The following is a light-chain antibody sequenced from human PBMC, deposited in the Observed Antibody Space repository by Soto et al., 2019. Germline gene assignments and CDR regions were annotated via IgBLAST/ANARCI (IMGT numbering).Light chain of an antibody. CDR2: EVS. CDR1: SSDVGGYNY. J-gene: IGLJ1*01. V-gene: IGLV2-14*01. Sequence: QSALTQPASVSGSPGQSITISCTGTSSDVGGYNYVSWYQHHPGKAPKLMIYEVSNRPSGVSHRFSGSKSGNTASLTISGLQAEDEADYYCNSYTGSGIVFGTGTRSPS. CDR3: NSYTGSGIV.